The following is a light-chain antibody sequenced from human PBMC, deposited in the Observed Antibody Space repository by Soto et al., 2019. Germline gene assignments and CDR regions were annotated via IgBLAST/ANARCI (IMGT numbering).Light chain of an antibody. J-gene: IGKJ5*01. V-gene: IGKV3-11*01. CDR3: QQRTYSIT. Sequence: EIVLTQSPATLSLSPGESATLSCRASQSLSYYLAWYQQKPGQAPRLLIYDASHRATGIPVRFSGSGSGTDFTLTISSLEPEDFAVYYCQQRTYSITFGQGTRLGIK. CDR2: DAS. CDR1: QSLSYY.